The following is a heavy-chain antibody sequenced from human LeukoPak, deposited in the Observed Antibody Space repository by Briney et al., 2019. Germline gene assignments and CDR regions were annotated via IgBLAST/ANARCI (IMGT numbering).Heavy chain of an antibody. CDR1: GYSISSGYY. J-gene: IGHJ5*02. V-gene: IGHV4-38-2*02. D-gene: IGHD3-22*01. CDR3: ASGNYYDSSGHPSWFDP. Sequence: SETLSFTCTVSGYSISSGYYWGWIRQPPGKGLEWIGSIYHSGSTYYNPSLKSRVTISVDTSKNQFSLKLSSVTAADTAVYYCASGNYYDSSGHPSWFDPWGQGTLVTVSS. CDR2: IYHSGST.